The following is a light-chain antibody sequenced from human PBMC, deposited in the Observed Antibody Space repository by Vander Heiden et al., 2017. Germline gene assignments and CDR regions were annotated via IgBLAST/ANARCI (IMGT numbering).Light chain of an antibody. CDR1: SYHIGANSR. V-gene: IGLV1-40*01. Sequence: QSVLTQPPSVSAAPGHSLTISCTGSSYHIGANSRVHWYQHVPGRAPRLLIHGDTNRPSGVPDGFSGSKSGTSASLAITGLQAEDEDDDYCQSYDTRLSGGGDVVFGGGTRLTVL. CDR3: QSYDTRLSGGGDVV. J-gene: IGLJ2*01. CDR2: GDT.